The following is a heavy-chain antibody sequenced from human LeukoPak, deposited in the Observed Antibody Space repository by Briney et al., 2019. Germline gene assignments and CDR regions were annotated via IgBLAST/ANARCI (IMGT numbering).Heavy chain of an antibody. Sequence: RGSLRLSCATSGFRFSSYGMHWVRQAPGKGLDWVAYIRYDGINEYYADSVKGRFTISRDLSKNTLFLQMNSLRPEDTAVYYCSKDRGVFGVAYSLDYWGQGTLVTVSS. D-gene: IGHD3-3*01. CDR1: GFRFSSYG. V-gene: IGHV3-30*02. J-gene: IGHJ4*02. CDR3: SKDRGVFGVAYSLDY. CDR2: IRYDGINE.